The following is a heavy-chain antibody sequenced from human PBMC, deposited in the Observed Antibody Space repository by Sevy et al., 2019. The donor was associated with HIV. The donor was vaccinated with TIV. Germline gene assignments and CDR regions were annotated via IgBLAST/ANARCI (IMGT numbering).Heavy chain of an antibody. CDR2: VSYDGSNK. J-gene: IGHJ5*02. Sequence: GGSLRLSCAASGFTFSNDAMHWVRQAPGKGLEWVTVVSYDGSNKYYADSVKGRFTISRDNAKNTLYLQMSSLRTEDTAVYYCAKDKGAYTGYDYENWFDPWGQGTLVTVSS. D-gene: IGHD5-12*01. CDR3: AKDKGAYTGYDYENWFDP. V-gene: IGHV3-30*18. CDR1: GFTFSNDA.